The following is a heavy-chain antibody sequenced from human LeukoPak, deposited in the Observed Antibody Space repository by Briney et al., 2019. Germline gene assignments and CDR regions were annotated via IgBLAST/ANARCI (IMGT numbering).Heavy chain of an antibody. D-gene: IGHD6-19*01. Sequence: SETLSLTCAVSGGSISSSNWWSWVRQPPGKGLEWIGEIYHSGSTNYNPSLKSRVTISVDKSKNQFSLKLSSVTAADTAVYYCARRIAVAGPSFDYWGQGTLVTVSS. V-gene: IGHV4-4*02. CDR1: GGSISSSNW. CDR2: IYHSGST. CDR3: ARRIAVAGPSFDY. J-gene: IGHJ4*02.